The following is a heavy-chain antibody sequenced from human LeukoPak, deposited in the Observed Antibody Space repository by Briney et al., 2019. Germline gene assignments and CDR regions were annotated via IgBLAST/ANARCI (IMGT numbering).Heavy chain of an antibody. CDR3: ARDDYDILTGYYNFDY. D-gene: IGHD3-9*01. J-gene: IGHJ4*02. Sequence: PSETLSLTCTVSGGSLSSYYWSWIRQPAGKGLEWIGRIYTSGSTNHNPPLKSRVTMSVDTSKNQFSLKLSSVTAADTAAYYCARDDYDILTGYYNFDYWGQGTLVTVSS. CDR2: IYTSGST. V-gene: IGHV4-4*07. CDR1: GGSLSSYY.